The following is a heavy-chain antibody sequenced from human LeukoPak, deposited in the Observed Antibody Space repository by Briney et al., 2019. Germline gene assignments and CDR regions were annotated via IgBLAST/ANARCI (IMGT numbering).Heavy chain of an antibody. CDR2: FYNSGST. Sequence: PSETLSLTYTVSGGSISSYYWSWIRQPPGKGLEWIGFFYNSGSTKYNPSLTSRVTISVDKAKNQVSLKLTSVTATDTAVYYCARASHDYGDYSHFDYWGQGTLVTVSS. V-gene: IGHV4-59*12. CDR1: GGSISSYY. CDR3: ARASHDYGDYSHFDY. D-gene: IGHD4-17*01. J-gene: IGHJ4*02.